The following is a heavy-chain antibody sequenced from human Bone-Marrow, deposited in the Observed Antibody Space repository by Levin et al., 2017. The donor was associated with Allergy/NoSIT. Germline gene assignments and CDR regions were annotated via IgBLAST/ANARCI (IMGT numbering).Heavy chain of an antibody. J-gene: IGHJ4*02. V-gene: IGHV4-34*01. D-gene: IGHD5-18*01. CDR1: GGSFSGYY. CDR3: ARGELWGYSYGAFDY. Sequence: SETLSLTCAVYGGSFSGYYWSWIRQPPGKGLEWIGEINHSGSTNYNPSLKSRVTISVDTSKNQFSLKLSSVTAADTAVYYCARGELWGYSYGAFDYWGQGTLVTVSS. CDR2: INHSGST.